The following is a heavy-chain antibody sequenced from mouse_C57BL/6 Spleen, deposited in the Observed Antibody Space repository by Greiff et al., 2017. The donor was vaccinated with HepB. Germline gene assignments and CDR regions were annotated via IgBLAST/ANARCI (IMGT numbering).Heavy chain of an antibody. D-gene: IGHD3-2*02. CDR3: ARPHSSGYAMDY. CDR1: GYTFTDYY. J-gene: IGHJ4*01. V-gene: IGHV1-26*01. CDR2: INPNNGGT. Sequence: VQLQQSGPELVKPGASVKISCKASGYTFTDYYMNWVKQSHGKSLEWIGDINPNNGGTSYNQKFKGKATLTVDKSSSTAYMEIRSLTSEDSAVYYCARPHSSGYAMDYWGQGTSVTVSS.